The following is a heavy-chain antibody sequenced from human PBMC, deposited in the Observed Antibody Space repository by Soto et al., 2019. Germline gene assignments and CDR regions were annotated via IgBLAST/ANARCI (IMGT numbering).Heavy chain of an antibody. CDR2: IYYSGST. CDR1: GGSISSGGYY. Sequence: TLSLACTVSGGSISSGGYYWSWIRQHPGKGLEWIGYIYYSGSTYYNPSLKSRVTISVDTSKNQFSLKLSSVTAADTAVYYCARGETSYCSGGSCYQRHYYFDYWGQGTLVTVSS. CDR3: ARGETSYCSGGSCYQRHYYFDY. J-gene: IGHJ4*02. D-gene: IGHD2-15*01. V-gene: IGHV4-31*03.